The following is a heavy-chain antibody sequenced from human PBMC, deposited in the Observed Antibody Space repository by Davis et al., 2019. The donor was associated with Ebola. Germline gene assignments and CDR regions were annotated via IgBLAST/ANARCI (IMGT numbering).Heavy chain of an antibody. CDR3: ARDYYGSGRFDY. CDR2: IYYSGST. J-gene: IGHJ4*02. D-gene: IGHD3-10*01. V-gene: IGHV4-31*03. CDR1: GGSISSGGYY. Sequence: PSETLSLTCTVSGGSISSGGYYWSWIRQHPGKGLEWIGYIYYSGSTYYNPSLKSRVTISVDTSKNQLSLKLSSVTAADTAVYYCARDYYGSGRFDYWGQGTLVTVSS.